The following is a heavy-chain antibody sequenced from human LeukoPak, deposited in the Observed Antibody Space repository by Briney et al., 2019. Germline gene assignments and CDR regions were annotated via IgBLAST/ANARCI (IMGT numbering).Heavy chain of an antibody. D-gene: IGHD6-13*01. J-gene: IGHJ4*02. V-gene: IGHV3-21*01. CDR2: ISSSSSYI. CDR3: AGIAAATAGPFDY. CDR1: GFTFSSYS. Sequence: GGSLRLSCAASGFTFSSYSMSWVRQAPGKGLEWVSSISSSSSYIYYADSVKGRFTISRDNAKNSLYLQMNSLRAEDTAVYYCAGIAAATAGPFDYWGQGTLVTVSS.